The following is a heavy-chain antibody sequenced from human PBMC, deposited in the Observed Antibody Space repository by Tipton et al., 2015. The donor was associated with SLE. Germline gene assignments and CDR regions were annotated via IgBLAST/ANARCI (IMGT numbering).Heavy chain of an antibody. V-gene: IGHV4-38-2*01. CDR3: AKLNWRVAAAGGWDY. Sequence: TLSLTCAVSGYSISSGYYWGWIRQPPGKGLEWIGRIYTSGSTNYNPSLKSRVTISVDTSKNQFSLKLTSVTAADTAVYYCAKLNWRVAAAGGWDYWGQGTLVTVSS. CDR2: IYTSGST. J-gene: IGHJ4*02. CDR1: GYSISSGYY. D-gene: IGHD6-13*01.